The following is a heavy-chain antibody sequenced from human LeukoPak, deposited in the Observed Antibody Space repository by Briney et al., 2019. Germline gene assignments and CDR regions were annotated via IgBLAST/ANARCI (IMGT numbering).Heavy chain of an antibody. V-gene: IGHV3-30*03. J-gene: IGHJ3*02. CDR3: VFEGRADAFDI. CDR1: GFTFSSYG. CDR2: ISYDGSNK. Sequence: GRSLRLSCAASGFTFSSYGMHWVRQAPGKGLEWVAVISYDGSNKYYADSEKGRFTISRDNSKNTLYLQMNSLRAEDTAVYYCVFEGRADAFDIWGQGTMVTVSS. D-gene: IGHD3-10*01.